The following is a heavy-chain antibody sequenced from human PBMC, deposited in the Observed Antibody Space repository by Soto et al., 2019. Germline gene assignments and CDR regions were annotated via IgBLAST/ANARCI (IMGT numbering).Heavy chain of an antibody. J-gene: IGHJ6*02. V-gene: IGHV1-2*02. CDR3: ARDNYDFWSGYYGPDYYYYGMDV. Sequence: ASVKVSCKASGYTFTGYYMHWVRQAPGQGLEWMGWINPNSGGTNYAQKFQGRVTMTRDTSISTAYMKLSRLRSDDTAVYYCARDNYDFWSGYYGPDYYYYGMDVWGQGTTVTVSS. CDR2: INPNSGGT. CDR1: GYTFTGYY. D-gene: IGHD3-3*01.